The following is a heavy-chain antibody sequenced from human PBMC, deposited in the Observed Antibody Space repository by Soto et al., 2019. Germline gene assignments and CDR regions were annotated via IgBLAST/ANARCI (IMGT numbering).Heavy chain of an antibody. Sequence: PSETLSLTCTVSGGSISSSSYYWGWIRQPPGKGLEWIGSIYYSGSTNYNPSLKSRVTISVDTSKNQFSLKLSSVTAADTAVYYCARDPLYYDSSGRLPYYYYYGMDVWGQGTTVTVSS. CDR1: GGSISSSSYY. J-gene: IGHJ6*02. D-gene: IGHD3-22*01. CDR2: IYYSGST. V-gene: IGHV4-39*07. CDR3: ARDPLYYDSSGRLPYYYYYGMDV.